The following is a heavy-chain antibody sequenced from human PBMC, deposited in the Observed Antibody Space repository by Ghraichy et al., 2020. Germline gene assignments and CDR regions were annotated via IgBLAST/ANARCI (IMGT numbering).Heavy chain of an antibody. CDR1: GFTFSSYA. V-gene: IGHV3-23*01. Sequence: GGSLRLSCAASGFTFSSYAMSWVRQAPGKGLEWVSAISGSGGSTYYADSVKGRFTISRDNSKNTLYLQMNSLRAEDTAVYYCAKVFKRATYYYDSSGPWGPFDPWGQGTLVTVSS. CDR3: AKVFKRATYYYDSSGPWGPFDP. CDR2: ISGSGGST. J-gene: IGHJ5*02. D-gene: IGHD3-22*01.